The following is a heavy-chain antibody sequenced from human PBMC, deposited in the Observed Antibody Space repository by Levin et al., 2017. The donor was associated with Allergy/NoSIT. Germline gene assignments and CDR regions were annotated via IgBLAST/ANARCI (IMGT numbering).Heavy chain of an antibody. V-gene: IGHV1-2*06. CDR1: GFTFTIYD. Sequence: GESLKISCKASGFTFTIYDIHWVRQAPGQGLEWVGRLNPNTGGTDSTQKFMGRVTMTRDTSTTTAFMELTRLRPDDTAIYYCARETIAAPPYNWFDTWGQGALVTVSS. CDR3: ARETIAAPPYNWFDT. D-gene: IGHD6-13*01. J-gene: IGHJ5*02. CDR2: LNPNTGGT.